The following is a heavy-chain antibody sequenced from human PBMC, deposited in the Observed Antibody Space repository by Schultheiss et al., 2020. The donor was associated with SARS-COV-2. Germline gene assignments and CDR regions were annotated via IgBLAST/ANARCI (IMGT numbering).Heavy chain of an antibody. D-gene: IGHD3-3*01. CDR2: ISSSSSYI. CDR1: GFTFSSYS. J-gene: IGHJ4*02. V-gene: IGHV3-21*05. CDR3: ARDPLGVVTGSPDY. Sequence: GGSLRLSCAASGFTFSSYSMNWVRQAPGKGLEWVSYISSSSSYIYYADSVKGRFTISRDNAKNSLYLQMNSLRAEDTAVYYCARDPLGVVTGSPDYWGQGTLVTVSS.